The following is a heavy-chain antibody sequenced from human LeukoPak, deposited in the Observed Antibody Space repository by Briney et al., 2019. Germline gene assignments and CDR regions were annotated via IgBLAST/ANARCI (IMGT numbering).Heavy chain of an antibody. D-gene: IGHD5-12*01. CDR2: INHSGST. J-gene: IGHJ4*02. CDR3: ARGTVWLRYIHDY. V-gene: IGHV4-34*01. CDR1: GGSFSGYF. Sequence: SETLSLTCAVNGGSFSGYFWSWIRQPPGKGLEWIGEINHSGSTYYNASLKSRITISVDTSKRQFSLRMNSVTAADTAVYFCARGTVWLRYIHDYWGQGTLVTVSS.